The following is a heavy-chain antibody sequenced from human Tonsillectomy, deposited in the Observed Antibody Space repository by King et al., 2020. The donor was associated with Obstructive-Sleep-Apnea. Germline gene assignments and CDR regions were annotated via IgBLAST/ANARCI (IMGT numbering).Heavy chain of an antibody. V-gene: IGHV2-26*01. D-gene: IGHD6-19*01. CDR2: TFSDDEK. CDR3: ARIMSAVAGGFDY. Sequence: TLKESGPELVKPTETLTLTCTVSGFSLSTARMGVSWIRQPPGKALEWLAHTFSDDEKSYSTSLMSRLTISKDTSNSQVVLTMTNMDPVDTATYYCARIMSAVAGGFDYWGQGTLVTVSS. J-gene: IGHJ4*02. CDR1: GFSLSTARMG.